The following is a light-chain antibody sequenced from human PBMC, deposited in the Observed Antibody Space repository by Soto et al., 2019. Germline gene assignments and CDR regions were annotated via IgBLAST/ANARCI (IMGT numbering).Light chain of an antibody. CDR2: DVS. V-gene: IGLV2-14*01. CDR3: SSYTSSSTLLYV. J-gene: IGLJ1*01. Sequence: QSALTQPASVSASPGQSITISCTGTSSDVGGYNYVSWYQQHPGKAPKLMIYDVSNRPSGGSNRFSGSKSGNTASLTISGLQAEDEADYYCSSYTSSSTLLYVFGTGTKLTVL. CDR1: SSDVGGYNY.